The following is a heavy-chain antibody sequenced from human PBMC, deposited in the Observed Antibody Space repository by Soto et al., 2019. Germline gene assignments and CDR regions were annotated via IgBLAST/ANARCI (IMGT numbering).Heavy chain of an antibody. CDR3: ARGDTPLYQYHYYMDV. D-gene: IGHD2-15*01. CDR1: GFTFSTYS. V-gene: IGHV3-48*01. J-gene: IGHJ6*03. Sequence: EVQLVESGGGLVQPGGSLRLSCAASGFTFSTYSMNWVRQAPGRGLGWVSYISSRSGNIYYADSVKGRFTISRDNAKNSLYLQMNSLGVVYTAVYYGARGDTPLYQYHYYMDVWGKGTTVTVSS. CDR2: ISSRSGNI.